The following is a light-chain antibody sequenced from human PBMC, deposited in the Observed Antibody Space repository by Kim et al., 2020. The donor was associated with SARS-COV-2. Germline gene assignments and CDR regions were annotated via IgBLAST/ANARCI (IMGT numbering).Light chain of an antibody. V-gene: IGKV3-15*01. Sequence: VSPGERATFSCRASQIIGSNLAWLQQKPGLPPRLLIHTASSRATGVPARFTGSGSGTDFNLTISGLQAEDFAVYYCQQYDNWRPYTFGQGTKLEI. CDR2: TAS. CDR3: QQYDNWRPYT. CDR1: QIIGSN. J-gene: IGKJ2*01.